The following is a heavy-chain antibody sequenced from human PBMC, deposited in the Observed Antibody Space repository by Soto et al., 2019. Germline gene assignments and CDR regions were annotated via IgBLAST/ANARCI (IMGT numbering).Heavy chain of an antibody. D-gene: IGHD4-17*01. CDR1: GFTFSSYG. Sequence: GGSLRLSCAASGFTFSSYGMHWVRQAPGKGLEWVAVIWYDGSNKYYADSVKGRFTISRDNSKNTLYLQMNSLRAEDTAVYYCERAPQGTTFDYWGQGTLVTVSS. V-gene: IGHV3-33*01. J-gene: IGHJ4*02. CDR3: ERAPQGTTFDY. CDR2: IWYDGSNK.